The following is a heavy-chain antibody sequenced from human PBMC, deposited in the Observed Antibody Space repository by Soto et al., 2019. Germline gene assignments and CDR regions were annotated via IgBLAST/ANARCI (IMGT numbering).Heavy chain of an antibody. CDR2: IYYSGST. Sequence: SETLSLTCTVSGGSISSYYWSWIRQPPGKGLEWIGYIYYSGSTNYNPSLKSRVTISVDTSKNQFSLKLSSVTAADTAVYYCARHQMNYDYIWGSYQDPIYYFDYWGQGTLVTVPS. J-gene: IGHJ4*02. CDR3: ARHQMNYDYIWGSYQDPIYYFDY. V-gene: IGHV4-59*08. D-gene: IGHD3-16*02. CDR1: GGSISSYY.